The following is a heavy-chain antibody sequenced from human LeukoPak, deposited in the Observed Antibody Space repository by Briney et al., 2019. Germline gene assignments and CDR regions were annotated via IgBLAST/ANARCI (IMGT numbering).Heavy chain of an antibody. J-gene: IGHJ4*02. CDR2: ITETSHV. CDR3: TRDLHTVIPPGGIDY. V-gene: IGHV3-21*01. D-gene: IGHD4-17*01. CDR1: GFTFSADS. Sequence: PGGSLRLSFAASGFTFSADSMNWVRQAPGKGLEWVSSITETSHVYYAESVKGRFTISRDNAKNLVFLQIKSLRVEDTAVYFCTRDLHTVIPPGGIDYWGQGTPVTVSS.